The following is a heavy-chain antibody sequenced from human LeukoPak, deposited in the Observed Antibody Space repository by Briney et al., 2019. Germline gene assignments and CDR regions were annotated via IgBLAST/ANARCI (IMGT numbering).Heavy chain of an antibody. V-gene: IGHV3-20*04. Sequence: PGGSLRLSCAASGFTFDDYGMSWVRQAPGKGLEWVSGINWNGGSTGSADSVRGRFTISRDNAKNSLYLQMNSLRAEDTAVYYCAKAPVTTCRGAFCYPFDYWGLGTLVTVSS. CDR3: AKAPVTTCRGAFCYPFDY. D-gene: IGHD2-15*01. CDR2: INWNGGST. J-gene: IGHJ4*02. CDR1: GFTFDDYG.